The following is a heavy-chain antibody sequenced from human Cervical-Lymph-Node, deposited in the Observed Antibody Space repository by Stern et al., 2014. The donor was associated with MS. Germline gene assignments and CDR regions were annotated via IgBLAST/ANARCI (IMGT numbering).Heavy chain of an antibody. CDR3: ARGGGGGVMVPARPYYYYGMDV. CDR1: GYTFTDYY. Sequence: VQLVESGAEVKKHGASVRVSCKASGYTFTDYYMHWVRQAPGQGLEWMGWINPNSGGTNYAQKFQGWVTMTRDTSISTAYMELRSDDTAVYYCARGGGGGVMVPARPYYYYGMDVWGQGTTVTVSS. V-gene: IGHV1-2*04. CDR2: INPNSGGT. J-gene: IGHJ6*02. D-gene: IGHD3-16*01.